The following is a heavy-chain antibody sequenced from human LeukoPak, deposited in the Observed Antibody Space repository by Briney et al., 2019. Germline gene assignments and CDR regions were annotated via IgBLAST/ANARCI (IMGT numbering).Heavy chain of an antibody. J-gene: IGHJ4*02. CDR3: ARDPHATYYFDY. CDR1: GFTFNTYA. CDR2: ISASDPGT. V-gene: IGHV3-23*01. Sequence: GGSLRLSCAASGFTFNTYAMSWVRQAPGKRLEWVSAISASDPGTYYADSVKGRFTISRDNSKNTLYLQMNSLRAEDTAVYYCARDPHATYYFDYWGQGTLVTVSS.